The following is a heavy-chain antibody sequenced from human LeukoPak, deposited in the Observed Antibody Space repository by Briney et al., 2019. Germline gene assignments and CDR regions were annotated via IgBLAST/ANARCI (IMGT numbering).Heavy chain of an antibody. Sequence: SETLSLTCAVYGGSFSGYYWSWIRQPPGKGLEWLGEINHSGSTNYNPSLKSRVTISVDTSKNQFSLKLSSVTAADTAVYYCAREAGAARIHYYYYYMDVWGKGTTVTVSS. CDR1: GGSFSGYY. V-gene: IGHV4-34*01. J-gene: IGHJ6*03. D-gene: IGHD6-6*01. CDR2: INHSGST. CDR3: AREAGAARIHYYYYYMDV.